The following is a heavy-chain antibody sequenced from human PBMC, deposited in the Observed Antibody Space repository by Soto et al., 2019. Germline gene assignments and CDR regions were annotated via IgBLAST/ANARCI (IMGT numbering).Heavy chain of an antibody. Sequence: SETLSLTCAVYGGSFSGYYWSWIRQPPGKGLEWIGEINHSGSTNYNPSLKGRVTISVDTSKNQFSLKLSSVTAADTAVYYCARVSTVTKLDYWGHGMLVTVSS. V-gene: IGHV4-34*01. CDR2: INHSGST. CDR3: ARVSTVTKLDY. J-gene: IGHJ4*01. CDR1: GGSFSGYY. D-gene: IGHD4-17*01.